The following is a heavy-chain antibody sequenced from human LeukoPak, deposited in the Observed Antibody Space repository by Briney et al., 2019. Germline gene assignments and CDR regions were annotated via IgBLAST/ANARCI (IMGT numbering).Heavy chain of an antibody. Sequence: PGGSLRLSCAASGFTFGSYSMNWVRQAPGKGLEWVSYISSSSSTIYYADSVKGRFTISRDNAKNSLYLQMNSLRAEDTAVYYCASSEREGLDYWGQGTLVTVSS. CDR1: GFTFGSYS. D-gene: IGHD1-1*01. CDR3: ASSEREGLDY. CDR2: ISSSSSTI. J-gene: IGHJ4*02. V-gene: IGHV3-48*01.